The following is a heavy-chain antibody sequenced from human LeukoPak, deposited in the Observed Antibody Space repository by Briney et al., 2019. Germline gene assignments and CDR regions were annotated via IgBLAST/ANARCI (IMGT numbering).Heavy chain of an antibody. CDR2: ISWNSGSI. J-gene: IGHJ4*02. CDR1: GFTCDDYA. D-gene: IGHD1-1*01. CDR3: AKATTVSDYFDY. Sequence: GGSLRLSCAASGFTCDDYAMHWVRQAPGKGLEWVSGISWNSGSIGYADSVKGRFTISRDNAKNSLYLQMNSLRAEDTALYYCAKATTVSDYFDYWGQGTLVTVSS. V-gene: IGHV3-9*01.